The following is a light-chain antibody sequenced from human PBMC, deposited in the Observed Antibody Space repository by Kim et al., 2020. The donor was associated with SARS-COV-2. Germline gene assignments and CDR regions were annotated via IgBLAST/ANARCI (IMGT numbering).Light chain of an antibody. CDR3: QVWDTDTDDYV. CDR2: YDS. V-gene: IGLV3-21*01. J-gene: IGLJ1*01. CDR1: NSGGHR. Sequence: APGQTSRSTRRRINSGGHRFHWYQQQPGQAPVLVIYYDSDRPSAIPERFSGSKAATTATLTISRVEAGDEADYYCQVWDTDTDDYVFGTGTKVTVL.